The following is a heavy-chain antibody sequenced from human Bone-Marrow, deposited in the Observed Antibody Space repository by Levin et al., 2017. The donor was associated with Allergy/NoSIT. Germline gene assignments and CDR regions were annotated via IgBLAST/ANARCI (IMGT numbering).Heavy chain of an antibody. J-gene: IGHJ4*02. CDR3: AKTSRSSMDTDY. Sequence: GGSLRLSCAASGFTFSSFWMSWVRQAPGKGLEWVANIKQDGSEQYYLDSVRGRFTISRDNAENSLYLQMNSLRAEDTAVYYCAKTSRSSMDTDYWDQGTLVTVSS. V-gene: IGHV3-7*01. CDR2: IKQDGSEQ. CDR1: GFTFSSFW. D-gene: IGHD6-6*01.